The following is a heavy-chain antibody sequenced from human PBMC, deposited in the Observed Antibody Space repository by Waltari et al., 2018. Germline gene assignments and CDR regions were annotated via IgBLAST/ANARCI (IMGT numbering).Heavy chain of an antibody. CDR2: IYHSGST. Sequence: QVQLQESGPGLVKPSGTLSLTCAVSGGSISSSNWWSWVRQPPGKGLEWIGEIYHSGSTNSTPPLKSRLTLSVAKSTNQFSLSLGSVTSPDTAVYYGASLGAGGWGQGTLVTVSS. D-gene: IGHD1-26*01. CDR1: GGSISSSNW. V-gene: IGHV4-4*02. J-gene: IGHJ4*02. CDR3: ASLGAGG.